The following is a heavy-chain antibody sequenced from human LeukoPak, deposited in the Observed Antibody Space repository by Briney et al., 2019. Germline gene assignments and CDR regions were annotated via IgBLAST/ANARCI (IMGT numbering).Heavy chain of an antibody. CDR1: GGSISSYY. D-gene: IGHD3-9*01. V-gene: IGHV4-34*01. CDR3: ARAVTYHDVLTGYYRDYFDY. J-gene: IGHJ4*02. Sequence: ASETLSLTCTVSGGSISSYYWSWIRQPPGKGLEWIGEINHSEITNYNPSLKSRVTISVDTSKNQFSLKLSSVTAADTAVYYCARAVTYHDVLTGYYRDYFDYWGQGILVTVSS. CDR2: INHSEIT.